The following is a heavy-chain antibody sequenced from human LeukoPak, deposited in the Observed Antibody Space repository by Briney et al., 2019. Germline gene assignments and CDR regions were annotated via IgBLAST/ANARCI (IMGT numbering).Heavy chain of an antibody. J-gene: IGHJ6*04. CDR1: GFTFSSYA. D-gene: IGHD3-10*02. Sequence: PGGFLRLSCAASGFTFSSYAMHWVRQAPGKGLEWVAVISYDGSNKYYADSVKGRFPISRDNAKNSLYLQMNSLRAEDTAVYYCAELGITMIGGVWGKGTTVTISS. V-gene: IGHV3-30*04. CDR3: AELGITMIGGV. CDR2: ISYDGSNK.